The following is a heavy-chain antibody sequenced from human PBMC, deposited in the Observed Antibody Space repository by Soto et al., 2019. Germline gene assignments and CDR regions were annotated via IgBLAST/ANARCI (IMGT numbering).Heavy chain of an antibody. V-gene: IGHV4-30-4*01. CDR1: GGSINSGDYY. J-gene: IGHJ6*02. D-gene: IGHD2-2*01. Sequence: QVQLQESGPGLVKPSQTLSLTCTVSGGSINSGDYYWSWIRQPPWKGQEWIGYIYYSGSTYYNPSLGSRVSVTVNTSKNQFSRKLSSVTAADTAVYYCARGGDACKYRVGLDVWGQGTTVTVSS. CDR3: ARGGDACKYRVGLDV. CDR2: IYYSGST.